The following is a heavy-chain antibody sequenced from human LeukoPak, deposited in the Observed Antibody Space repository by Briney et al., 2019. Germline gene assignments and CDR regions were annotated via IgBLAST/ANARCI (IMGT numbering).Heavy chain of an antibody. D-gene: IGHD4-23*01. J-gene: IGHJ4*02. V-gene: IGHV3-74*01. Sequence: HPGGSLRLSCAASGFTFSSYWMHWVRQDPGKGLVWVSHINNDGSITNYADSVKGRFTISRDNSKNTLYLQMNSLRVEDTAVYYCAKAVPKAVVTPSFDYWGQGTLVTVSS. CDR2: INNDGSIT. CDR3: AKAVPKAVVTPSFDY. CDR1: GFTFSSYW.